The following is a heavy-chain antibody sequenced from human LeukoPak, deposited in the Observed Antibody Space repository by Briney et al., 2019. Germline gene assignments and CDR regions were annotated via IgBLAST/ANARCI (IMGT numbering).Heavy chain of an antibody. Sequence: ASVKASCKASGYTFTGYYMHWVRQAPGQGLEWMGRINPNSGGTNYARKFQGRVTMTRDTSISTAYMELSRLRSDDTAVYYCARGRDSGWYLFDYWGQGTLVTVSS. D-gene: IGHD6-19*01. CDR1: GYTFTGYY. CDR2: INPNSGGT. CDR3: ARGRDSGWYLFDY. V-gene: IGHV1-2*06. J-gene: IGHJ4*02.